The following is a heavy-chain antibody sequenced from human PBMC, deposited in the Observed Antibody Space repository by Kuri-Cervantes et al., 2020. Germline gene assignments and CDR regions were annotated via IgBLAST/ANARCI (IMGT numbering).Heavy chain of an antibody. V-gene: IGHV1-18*01. CDR1: GYTFTSYG. CDR2: ISAGNGNT. J-gene: IGHJ3*02. D-gene: IGHD6-25*01. Sequence: ASVKVSCKASGYTFTSYGISWVRQAPGQGLEWMGWISAGNGNTKYSQKFQGRVTITRDTSASTAYMELSSLRSEDTAVYYCAITQQRNNAFDIWGQGTMVTVSS. CDR3: AITQQRNNAFDI.